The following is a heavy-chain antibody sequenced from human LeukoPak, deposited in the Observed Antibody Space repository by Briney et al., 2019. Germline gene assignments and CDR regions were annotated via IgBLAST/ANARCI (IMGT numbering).Heavy chain of an antibody. CDR2: IISSSSYI. Sequence: GGSLRLSGAASGFTFSSYSMNWVRQAPGKGLEGGSSIISSSSYIYYADSVKGRFTISRDNDKKSLYMQMNSMRAEETAAYYCARDGRPYYDSSGYYYWWDYFDYWGQGHLVPVSS. CDR3: ARDGRPYYDSSGYYYWWDYFDY. CDR1: GFTFSSYS. J-gene: IGHJ4*02. V-gene: IGHV3-21*01. D-gene: IGHD3-22*01.